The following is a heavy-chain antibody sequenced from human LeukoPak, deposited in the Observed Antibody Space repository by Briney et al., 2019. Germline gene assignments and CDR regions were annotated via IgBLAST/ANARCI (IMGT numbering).Heavy chain of an antibody. D-gene: IGHD1-26*01. V-gene: IGHV3-21*04. CDR3: AKVPGSIVGATTGYYFDY. CDR2: ISSSSSYI. CDR1: GFTFSSYS. Sequence: GGSLRLSCAASGFTFSSYSMNWVRQAPGKGLEWVSSISSSSSYIYYADSVKGRFTISRDNAKNSLYLQMNSLRAEDTAVYYCAKVPGSIVGATTGYYFDYWGQGTLVTVSS. J-gene: IGHJ4*02.